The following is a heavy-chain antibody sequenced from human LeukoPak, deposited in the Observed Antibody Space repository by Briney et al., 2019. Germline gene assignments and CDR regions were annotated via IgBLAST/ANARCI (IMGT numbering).Heavy chain of an antibody. CDR3: AIRALYYYGSGTDGDAFDI. CDR2: IYHSGST. D-gene: IGHD3-10*01. V-gene: IGHV4-4*02. J-gene: IGHJ3*02. CDR1: GGSISSSNW. Sequence: NPSETLSLTCAVSGGSISSSNWWSWVRQPPGKGLEWIGEIYHSGSTYYNPSLKSRVTISVDTSKNQFSLKLSSVTAADTAVYYCAIRALYYYGSGTDGDAFDIWGQGTMVTVSS.